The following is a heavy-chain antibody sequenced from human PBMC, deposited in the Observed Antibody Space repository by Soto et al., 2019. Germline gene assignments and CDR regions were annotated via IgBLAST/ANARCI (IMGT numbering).Heavy chain of an antibody. D-gene: IGHD3-9*01. V-gene: IGHV1-2*02. Sequence: ASVKVSCKASGDIFTGYHIHWVRQAPGRGLEWMGWINPNSGDTEYAQNFQGRVTMTRDTSFNLVYMEMSGLMSDDTAVYYCARDARGTRGFDEMDIWGQGTTVTVSS. CDR3: ARDARGTRGFDEMDI. J-gene: IGHJ6*02. CDR2: INPNSGDT. CDR1: GDIFTGYH.